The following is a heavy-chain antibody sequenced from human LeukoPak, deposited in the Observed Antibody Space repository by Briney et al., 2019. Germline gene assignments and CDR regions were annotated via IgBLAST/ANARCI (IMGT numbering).Heavy chain of an antibody. J-gene: IGHJ4*02. CDR2: IRYDGSNK. V-gene: IGHV3-30*02. D-gene: IGHD5-24*01. Sequence: PGGSLRPSCAAAGFTFSNYGMSWVRQAQGKVLEWVAFIRYDGSNKYYADSVKGRFTISRDNSKNTLYLQMNSLTAEDTAVYYCATEKRWLQFSGYFDYWGQGTLVTVSS. CDR3: ATEKRWLQFSGYFDY. CDR1: GFTFSNYG.